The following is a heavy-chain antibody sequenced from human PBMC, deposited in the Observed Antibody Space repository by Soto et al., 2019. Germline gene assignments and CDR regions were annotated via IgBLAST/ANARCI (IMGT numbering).Heavy chain of an antibody. CDR2: ISAYNGNT. Sequence: ASVQVSCKASGSTFTSYGISWVRQAPGQGLEWMGWISAYNGNTNYAQKLQGRVTMTTDTSTSTAYMELRSLRSDDTAAYYRARKLTPGYSSGWPLDYWGQGTLVTVSS. V-gene: IGHV1-18*01. J-gene: IGHJ4*02. D-gene: IGHD6-19*01. CDR3: ARKLTPGYSSGWPLDY. CDR1: GSTFTSYG.